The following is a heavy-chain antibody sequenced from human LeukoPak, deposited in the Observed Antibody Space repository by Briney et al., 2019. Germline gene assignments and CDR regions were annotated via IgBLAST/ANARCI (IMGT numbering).Heavy chain of an antibody. CDR2: IYYTGST. V-gene: IGHV4-59*08. Sequence: PSETLSLTCIVSGGPISSYYWSWIRQPPGKGLEWIGYIYYTGSTKGNPSLKSRVTISVDTSKNQFSLKLDSVTAADTAVYYCASCFFWEYGSDSVGAFDIWGQGTLVTVSS. D-gene: IGHD4-23*01. CDR3: ASCFFWEYGSDSVGAFDI. J-gene: IGHJ3*02. CDR1: GGPISSYY.